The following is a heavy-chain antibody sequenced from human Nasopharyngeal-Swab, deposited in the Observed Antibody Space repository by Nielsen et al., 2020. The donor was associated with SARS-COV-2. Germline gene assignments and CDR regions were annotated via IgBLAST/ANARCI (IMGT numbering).Heavy chain of an antibody. Sequence: ASVKVSCKASGGIFGSYAVSWVRQAPGQGLEWMGWINPNSGGTNYAQKFQGRVTMTRDTSISTAYMELSRLRSDDTAVYYCARHLWFGELGDYWGQGTLVTVSS. D-gene: IGHD3-10*01. CDR1: GGIFGSYA. J-gene: IGHJ4*02. V-gene: IGHV1-2*02. CDR3: ARHLWFGELGDY. CDR2: INPNSGGT.